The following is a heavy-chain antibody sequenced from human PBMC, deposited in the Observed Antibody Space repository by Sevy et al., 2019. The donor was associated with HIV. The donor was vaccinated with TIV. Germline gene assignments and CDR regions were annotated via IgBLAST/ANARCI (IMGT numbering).Heavy chain of an antibody. J-gene: IGHJ4*02. Sequence: GESLKISCAVSGFSFSSFWMSWVRQAPGKGLEWVANIKEDGSVKYYVESVKGRFTISRDNAKNSVYLQMNSLRAEDAALYYCVRAIGAAGSYWGLGTLVTVSS. CDR2: IKEDGSVK. V-gene: IGHV3-7*01. CDR1: GFSFSSFW. CDR3: VRAIGAAGSY. D-gene: IGHD6-13*01.